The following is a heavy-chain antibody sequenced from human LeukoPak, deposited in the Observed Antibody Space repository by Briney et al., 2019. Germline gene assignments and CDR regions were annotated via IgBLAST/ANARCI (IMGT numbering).Heavy chain of an antibody. Sequence: GGSLRLSCAASGFTFSSSAMNWVRQAPGKGLEWVSAISGSGGSTYYADSVKGRFTISRDNSKNTLYLQMNSLRAEDTAVYFCAKETYSGSYHQSCEFSYWGQGTLVTVSS. J-gene: IGHJ4*02. CDR3: AKETYSGSYHQSCEFSY. V-gene: IGHV3-23*01. CDR1: GFTFSSSA. D-gene: IGHD1-26*01. CDR2: ISGSGGST.